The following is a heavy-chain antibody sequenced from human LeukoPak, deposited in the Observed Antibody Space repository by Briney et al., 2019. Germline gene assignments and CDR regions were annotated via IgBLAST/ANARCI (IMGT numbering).Heavy chain of an antibody. D-gene: IGHD3-3*01. CDR2: IYSSGSA. J-gene: IGHJ5*02. CDR1: GGSINTYY. CDR3: AMNNDFWSGYYIS. V-gene: IGHV4-4*08. Sequence: PSETLSLTCAVSGGSINTYYWNWIRQPPGKGLEWVGSIYSSGSASYNSSLKSRVTISIDTSKNQFSLKMISVTAADTAVYYCAMNNDFWSGYYISWGQGTLVTVSS.